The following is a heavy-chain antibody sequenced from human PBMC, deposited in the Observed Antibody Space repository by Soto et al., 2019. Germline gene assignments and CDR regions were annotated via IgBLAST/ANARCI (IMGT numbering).Heavy chain of an antibody. D-gene: IGHD3-10*01. Sequence: EASVKVSCKASGYTFTSYAMHWVRQAPGQRLEWMGWINAGNGNTKYSQKFQGRVTITRDTSASTAYMELSSLRSEDTAVYYCARASPWRGSGSYYKVPWFDPWGQGTLVTVSS. CDR1: GYTFTSYA. J-gene: IGHJ5*02. CDR3: ARASPWRGSGSYYKVPWFDP. CDR2: INAGNGNT. V-gene: IGHV1-3*01.